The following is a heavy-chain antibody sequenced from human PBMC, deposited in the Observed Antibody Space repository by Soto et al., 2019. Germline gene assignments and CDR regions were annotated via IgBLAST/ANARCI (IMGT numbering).Heavy chain of an antibody. V-gene: IGHV3-64D*06. J-gene: IGHJ4*02. Sequence: GGSLRLSCSASGFTFSDYAIHWVRQAPGKGLEYVSAIRSNGINTDYADSVKGRFTISRDNSRNTVSLQMSSLRAEDTAVYYCVKLTNTYSDFWAQGTLVTVSS. CDR1: GFTFSDYA. D-gene: IGHD3-3*01. CDR2: IRSNGINT. CDR3: VKLTNTYSDF.